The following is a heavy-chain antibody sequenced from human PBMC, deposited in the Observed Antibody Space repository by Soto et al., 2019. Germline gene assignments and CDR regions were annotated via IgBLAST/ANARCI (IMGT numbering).Heavy chain of an antibody. CDR3: ARDGLEGGYLSDNWFDP. CDR1: GGSVSSGSYY. V-gene: IGHV4-61*01. Sequence: SETLSLTCTVSGGSVSSGSYYWSWIRQPPGKGLEWIGYIYYSGSTNYNPSLKSRVTISVDTSKNQFSLKLSSVTAADTAVYYCARDGLEGGYLSDNWFDPWGQGTLVTVSS. J-gene: IGHJ5*02. CDR2: IYYSGST. D-gene: IGHD3-22*01.